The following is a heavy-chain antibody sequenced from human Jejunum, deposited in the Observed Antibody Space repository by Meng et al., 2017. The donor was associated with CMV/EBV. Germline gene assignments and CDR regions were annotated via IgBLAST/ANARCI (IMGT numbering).Heavy chain of an antibody. J-gene: IGHJ4*02. CDR1: RFTFSNYM. CDR2: ISNNSFM. V-gene: IGHV3-21*01. D-gene: IGHD1-26*01. CDR3: ARVFKGGNYFDY. Sequence: CAASRFTFSNYMMNWVRQAPGKGLEWVSSISNNSFMYYADSVKGRFTISRDNAKNSLYLQMNSLRAEDTAVYYCARVFKGGNYFDYWGQGTQVTVSS.